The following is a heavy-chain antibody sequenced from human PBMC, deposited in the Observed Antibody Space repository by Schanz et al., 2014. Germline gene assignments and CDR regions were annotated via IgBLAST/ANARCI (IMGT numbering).Heavy chain of an antibody. J-gene: IGHJ6*02. D-gene: IGHD2-15*01. V-gene: IGHV3-33*06. CDR1: GFTFSSYG. CDR2: IWYDENNK. CDR3: AKARRKSNCSGGRCFHYSYYGMDV. Sequence: QVQLLQFGGGVVQPGRSLRLSCVASGFTFSSYGMHWVRQAPGKGLEWVAVIWYDENNKYYADSVKGRFTMSRDNSKNTLYLQMNSLRAEDTAVYYCAKARRKSNCSGGRCFHYSYYGMDVWGQGTTVTVSS.